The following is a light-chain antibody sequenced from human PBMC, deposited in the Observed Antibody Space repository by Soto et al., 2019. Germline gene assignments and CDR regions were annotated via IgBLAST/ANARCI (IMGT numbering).Light chain of an antibody. V-gene: IGLV1-40*01. CDR1: SSNIGAGYD. J-gene: IGLJ1*01. CDR3: QSYDSSLSGYV. Sequence: QSVLAQPPSVSGAPGQRVTISCTGSSSNIGAGYDVHWYQQLPGTAPKLLIYGNSNRPSGVPDRFSGSKSGTSASLAITGLRAVDEADYYCQSYDSSLSGYVFGTGTKVTVL. CDR2: GNS.